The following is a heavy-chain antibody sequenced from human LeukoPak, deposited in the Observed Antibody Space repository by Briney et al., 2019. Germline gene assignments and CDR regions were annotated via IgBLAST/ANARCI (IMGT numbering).Heavy chain of an antibody. V-gene: IGHV3-23*01. Sequence: GGSLRLSCAASGFTVSSNYMSWVREAPGKGLEWVSAISGSGGSTYYADSVKGRFTISRDNSKNTLYLQMNSLRAEDTAVYYCAKEGTMIVGSFDYWGQGTLVTVSS. CDR2: ISGSGGST. J-gene: IGHJ4*02. CDR3: AKEGTMIVGSFDY. CDR1: GFTVSSNY. D-gene: IGHD3-22*01.